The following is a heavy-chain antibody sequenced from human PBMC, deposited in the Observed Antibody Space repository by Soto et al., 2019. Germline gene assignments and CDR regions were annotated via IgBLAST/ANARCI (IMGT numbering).Heavy chain of an antibody. J-gene: IGHJ4*02. CDR2: ITGSGGDS. Sequence: GVSLRLSCAASGFSFNSYVMSWVRQAPGKGLEWVSAITGSGGDSYHADSVKGRFAISRDNTKNTLYLQMNSLRAEDTAIYYCAKGSGSSRPYYFDYWGQGTPVNVSS. CDR3: AKGSGSSRPYYFDY. V-gene: IGHV3-23*01. D-gene: IGHD6-13*01. CDR1: GFSFNSYV.